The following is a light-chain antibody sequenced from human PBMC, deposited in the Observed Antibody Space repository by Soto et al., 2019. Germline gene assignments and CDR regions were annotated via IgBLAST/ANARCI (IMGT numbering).Light chain of an antibody. CDR3: QQYNSYSLT. CDR1: QSISSW. Sequence: DIQMTQSPSTLSSSVGDRVTITCRASQSISSWLAWYQPKPGKAPKLLISKAASLESGVLSRFSGSGSGTEFTLTISSLQPDDFATYYCQQYNSYSLTFGGGTKVEIK. V-gene: IGKV1-5*03. J-gene: IGKJ4*01. CDR2: KAA.